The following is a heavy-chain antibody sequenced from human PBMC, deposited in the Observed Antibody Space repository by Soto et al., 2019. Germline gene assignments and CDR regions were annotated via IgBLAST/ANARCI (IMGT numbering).Heavy chain of an antibody. CDR1: GDSISSSSYY. J-gene: IGHJ5*02. CDR3: ARERYCSSTSCYERGWFDP. CDR2: VYYSGRT. V-gene: IGHV4-39*01. Sequence: SETLSLTCIVSGDSISSSSYYWGWIRQPPGKELEWIGSVYYSGRTYYNPSLKSRVTISVDTSRNQFSLKLSSVTAADTAVYYCARERYCSSTSCYERGWFDPWGQGTLVTVS. D-gene: IGHD2-2*01.